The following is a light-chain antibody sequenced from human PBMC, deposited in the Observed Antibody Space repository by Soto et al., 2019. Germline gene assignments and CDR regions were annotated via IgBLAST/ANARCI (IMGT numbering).Light chain of an antibody. CDR1: SGDIGASNY. CDR3: TSYRTYSGV. Sequence: QSVLTQPASVSGSPGQSITISCTGTSGDIGASNYVSWYQQFPDKAPKLIIYDVSGRPSGVSTRFSGSKSGNTASLTISGLQPEDEADYYCTSYRTYSGVFGTGTKVTVL. J-gene: IGLJ1*01. V-gene: IGLV2-14*01. CDR2: DVS.